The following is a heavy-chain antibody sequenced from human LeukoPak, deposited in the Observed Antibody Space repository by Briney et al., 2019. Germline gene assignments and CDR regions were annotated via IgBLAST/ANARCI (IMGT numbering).Heavy chain of an antibody. CDR3: ARCGEVITFGGVIVPHYYMDV. D-gene: IGHD3-16*02. Sequence: GGSLRLSCAASGFTFDDYAMHWVRQAPGKGLEWVSSISSSSSYIYYADSVKGRFTISRDNAKNSLYLQMNSLRAEDTAVYYCARCGEVITFGGVIVPHYYMDVWGKGTTVTVSS. CDR2: ISSSSSYI. CDR1: GFTFDDYA. V-gene: IGHV3-21*01. J-gene: IGHJ6*03.